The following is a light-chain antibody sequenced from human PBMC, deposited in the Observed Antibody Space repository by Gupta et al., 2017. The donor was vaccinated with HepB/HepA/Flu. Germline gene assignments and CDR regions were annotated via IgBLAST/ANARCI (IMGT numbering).Light chain of an antibody. V-gene: IGKV2-28*01. Sequence: DIVMTQSPLSLPVTTGEPDSISCRSSQSLLHSNGYNYLDWYLQKPGQSPQLLIYLGSNRASGVPDRFSGSGSGTDFTLKISRVEAEDVGVYYCMQALQTPWTFGQGTKVEIK. CDR3: MQALQTPWT. CDR2: LGS. CDR1: QSLLHSNGYNY. J-gene: IGKJ1*01.